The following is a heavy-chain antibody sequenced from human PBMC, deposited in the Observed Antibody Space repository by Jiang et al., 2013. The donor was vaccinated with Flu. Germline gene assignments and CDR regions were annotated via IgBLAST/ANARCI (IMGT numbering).Heavy chain of an antibody. CDR3: ARDYGPLLYSSGWSGNFDY. V-gene: IGHV1-3*01. CDR1: GYTFTSYA. CDR2: INAGNGNT. J-gene: IGHJ4*02. Sequence: SGAEVKKPGASVKVSCKASGYTFTSYAMHWVRQAPGQRLEWMGWINAGNGNTKYSQKFQGRVTITRDTSASTAYMELSSLRSEDTAVYYCARDYGPLLYSSGWSGNFDYWGQGTLVTVSS. D-gene: IGHD6-19*01.